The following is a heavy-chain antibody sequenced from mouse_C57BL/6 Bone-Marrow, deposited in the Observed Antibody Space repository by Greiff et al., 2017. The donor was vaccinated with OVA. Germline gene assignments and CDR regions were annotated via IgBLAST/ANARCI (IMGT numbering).Heavy chain of an antibody. D-gene: IGHD2-1*01. CDR3: ARNSNYPYAMDY. J-gene: IGHJ4*01. CDR2: IWWDADK. V-gene: IGHV8-8*01. CDR1: GFSLSTFGMG. Sequence: SGPGILQPSQTLSLTCSFSGFSLSTFGMGVGWIRQPSGKGLEWLAHIWWDADKYDNPALKSRLTISKDTPKNQVLLKIANVDTADTATYYCARNSNYPYAMDYWGQGTSVTVSS.